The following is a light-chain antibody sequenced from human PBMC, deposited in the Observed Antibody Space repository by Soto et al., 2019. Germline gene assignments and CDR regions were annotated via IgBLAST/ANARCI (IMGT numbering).Light chain of an antibody. CDR3: QQSYTYPLT. J-gene: IGKJ4*01. V-gene: IGKV1-5*03. Sequence: DIQMTQSPSTLSASVGDRVTITCRASQSISTWLAWYQQKPGKAPKLLIYKASSLEGGVPSRFSGSGSGTEFNITISSLQPDDFATYYCQQSYTYPLTFGGGTTVDIK. CDR2: KAS. CDR1: QSISTW.